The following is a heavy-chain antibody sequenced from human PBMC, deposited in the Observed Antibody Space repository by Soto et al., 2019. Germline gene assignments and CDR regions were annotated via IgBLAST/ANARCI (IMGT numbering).Heavy chain of an antibody. CDR3: AKGPYYYYRALNFDY. Sequence: QVQMVESGGGVVQPARSLRLSCAASGFTFGSYGIHWVRQAPGKRLEWVALISYYGGDQYYADSVKDRFTISRDNSKNMVYLQMNRLRDEDTAVYFCAKGPYYYYRALNFDYWGQGTLVTVSS. D-gene: IGHD3-10*01. V-gene: IGHV3-30*18. J-gene: IGHJ4*02. CDR1: GFTFGSYG. CDR2: ISYYGGDQ.